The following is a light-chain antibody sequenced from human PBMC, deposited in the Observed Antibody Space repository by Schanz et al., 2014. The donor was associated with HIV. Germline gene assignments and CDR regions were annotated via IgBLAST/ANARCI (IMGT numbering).Light chain of an antibody. CDR1: QSISNN. CDR2: GAS. Sequence: EIVMTQSPATLSVSPGERATLSCRASQSISNNLAWYQQKPGQPPRLLIYGASTRATGLPARFSGSGSGTEFTLTISSLQSEDFATYYCQQYNSFSSTFGQGTKLEIK. J-gene: IGKJ2*01. V-gene: IGKV3-15*01. CDR3: QQYNSFSST.